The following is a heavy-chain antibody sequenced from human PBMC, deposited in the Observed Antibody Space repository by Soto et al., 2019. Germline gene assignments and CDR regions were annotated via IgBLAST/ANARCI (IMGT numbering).Heavy chain of an antibody. CDR1: GGSISSYY. J-gene: IGHJ4*02. V-gene: IGHV4-59*08. CDR2: IYYSGST. Sequence: SETLSLTCTVSGGSISSYYWSWIRQPPGKGLEWIGYIYYSGSTNYNPSLKSRVTISVDTSKNQFSLKLSSVTAADTAVYYCARNNYYGSGSYHYWGQGTLVTVSS. D-gene: IGHD3-10*01. CDR3: ARNNYYGSGSYHY.